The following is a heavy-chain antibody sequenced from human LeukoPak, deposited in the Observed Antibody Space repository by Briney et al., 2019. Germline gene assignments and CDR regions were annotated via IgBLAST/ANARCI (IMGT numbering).Heavy chain of an antibody. D-gene: IGHD6-19*01. J-gene: IGHJ4*02. V-gene: IGHV3-23*01. CDR1: GFTFSSYG. CDR2: ITGSGAFT. CDR3: AKRSAESSGYFDY. Sequence: GGSLRLSCAASGFTFSSYGMTWVRQAPGKGLEWVSAITGSGAFTDYADSVKGRFTISRDNSKNTLYLQMNSLRAEDTAVYHCAKRSAESSGYFDYWGQGTLVTVSS.